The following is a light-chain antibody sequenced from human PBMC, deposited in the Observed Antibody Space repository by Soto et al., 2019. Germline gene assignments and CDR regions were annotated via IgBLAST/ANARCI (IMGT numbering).Light chain of an antibody. V-gene: IGLV2-14*01. J-gene: IGLJ3*02. CDR1: SSDVGSYNY. CDR2: EVR. Sequence: QSALTQPASVSGSPGQSITISCTGTSSDVGSYNYVSWYQQHPGKAPKRMIYEVRNRPSGVSNRFSGSKSGNTASLTISWLQAEDEAIYYCTTYTSISTRVFGGGTKLTVL. CDR3: TTYTSISTRV.